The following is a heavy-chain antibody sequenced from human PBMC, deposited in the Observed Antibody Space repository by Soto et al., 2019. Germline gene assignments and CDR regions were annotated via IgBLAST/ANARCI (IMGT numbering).Heavy chain of an antibody. Sequence: EVQLVESGGGLVQPGGSLRLSCAASGFTVSSNYMTWVRQAPGKGLEWVSVIYSGGSTYYADSVKGRFTISRDNSKSTLYLQMNSLRAEDTAVYYCARAGGYSYCFHFDYWGQGTLVTVSS. J-gene: IGHJ4*02. CDR3: ARAGGYSYCFHFDY. D-gene: IGHD5-18*01. CDR1: GFTVSSNY. CDR2: IYSGGST. V-gene: IGHV3-66*01.